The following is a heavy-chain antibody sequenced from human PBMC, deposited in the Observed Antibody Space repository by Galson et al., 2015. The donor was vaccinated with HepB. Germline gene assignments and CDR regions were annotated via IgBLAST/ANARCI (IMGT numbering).Heavy chain of an antibody. CDR2: MNPNSGNT. CDR1: GYTFTSYD. V-gene: IGHV1-8*01. Sequence: SVKVSCKASGYTFTSYDINWVRQATGQGLEWMGWMNPNSGNTGYAQKFQGRVTMTRNTSISTAYMELSSLRSEDTAVYYCARGRDYGGNRKIHYYYYYGMDVWGQGTTVTVSS. CDR3: ARGRDYGGNRKIHYYYYYGMDV. D-gene: IGHD4-23*01. J-gene: IGHJ6*02.